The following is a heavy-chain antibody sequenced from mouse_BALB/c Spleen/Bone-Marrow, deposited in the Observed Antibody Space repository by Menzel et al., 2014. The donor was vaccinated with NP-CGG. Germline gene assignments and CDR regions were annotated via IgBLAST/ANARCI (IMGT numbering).Heavy chain of an antibody. CDR3: ARDVGYGNYFVY. J-gene: IGHJ3*01. V-gene: IGHV7-1*02. CDR1: GFTFSDFY. CDR2: SRNKAKHYTT. Sequence: EVMLVESGGGLVQPGDSLRLSCATSGFTFSDFYMEWVRQPPGKRLEWIAASRNKAKHYTTEYSVSVKGRFIVSRDTSQSILYLQMNALRAEDTVIYYCARDVGYGNYFVYWGQGTLVTVSA. D-gene: IGHD2-10*02.